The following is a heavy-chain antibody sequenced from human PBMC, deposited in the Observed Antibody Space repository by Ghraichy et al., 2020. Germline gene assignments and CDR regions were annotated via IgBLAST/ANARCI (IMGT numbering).Heavy chain of an antibody. J-gene: IGHJ6*02. V-gene: IGHV3-48*02. CDR1: SFTFSSYS. D-gene: IGHD4-23*01. CDR3: ARGSTVVRFFYYDGMDV. CDR2: ITSSSRTV. Sequence: GGSLRLSCVGSSFTFSSYSMNWVRQSPGKGLEWVSYITSSSRTVSYADSVKGRFTISRDNAQNSLYLQMNSLRDEDTAVYYCARGSTVVRFFYYDGMDVWGQGTTVTVSS.